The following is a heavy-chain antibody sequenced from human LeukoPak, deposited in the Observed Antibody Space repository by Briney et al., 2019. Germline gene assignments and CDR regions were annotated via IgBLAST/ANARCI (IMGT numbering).Heavy chain of an antibody. D-gene: IGHD4-17*01. V-gene: IGHV4-4*02. CDR1: GASISSSNW. CDR3: ARGGGDYGDYDLPD. J-gene: IGHJ4*02. Sequence: SETLSLTCAVSGASISSSNWWSWVRQPPGKGLEWIGEIYYSGRTNYNPSLKSRVTISVDKSKNQFSLKLRSVTAADTAVYYCARGGGDYGDYDLPDWGQGTLVTVSS. CDR2: IYYSGRT.